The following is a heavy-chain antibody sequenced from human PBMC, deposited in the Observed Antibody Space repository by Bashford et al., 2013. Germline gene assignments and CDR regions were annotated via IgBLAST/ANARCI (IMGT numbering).Heavy chain of an antibody. CDR1: GGSISSYY. Sequence: SETLSLTCTVSGGSISSYYWSWIRQPPGKGLEWIGYIYYSGSTNYNPSLMSRVTISVDTSKNQFSLKLSSVTAADTAVYYCARDSYYDRSGILAGYYYYGMDVWGQGTTVTVSS. D-gene: IGHD3-22*01. V-gene: IGHV4-59*01. CDR2: IYYSGST. J-gene: IGHJ6*02. CDR3: ARDSYYDRSGILAGYYYYGMDV.